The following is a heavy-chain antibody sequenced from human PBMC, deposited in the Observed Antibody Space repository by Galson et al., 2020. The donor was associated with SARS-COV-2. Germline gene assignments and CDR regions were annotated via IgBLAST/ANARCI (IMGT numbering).Heavy chain of an antibody. CDR3: ARGGYCSGRSCSTYNWFDL. D-gene: IGHD2-15*01. CDR2: IYPGDSKT. CDR1: GYSFNSYW. V-gene: IGHV5-51*01. J-gene: IGHJ5*02. Sequence: GESLKISCKGSGYSFNSYWIAWVRQMPGKGLEWMGIIYPGDSKTRYSPSFQGQVTISADKSMSTAYLQWSSLKASDTAIYFCARGGYCSGRSCSTYNWFDLWGQGTLVTVSS.